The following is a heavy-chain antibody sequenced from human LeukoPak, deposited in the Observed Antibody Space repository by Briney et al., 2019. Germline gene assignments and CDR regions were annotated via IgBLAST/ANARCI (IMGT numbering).Heavy chain of an antibody. D-gene: IGHD5-24*01. V-gene: IGHV4-59*01. CDR3: ARARDGGPYDAFDI. CDR1: GGSISSYY. CDR2: IYYSGST. Sequence: PSETLSLTCTVSGGSISSYYWSWIGQPPGKGLEWIGYIYYSGSTNYNPSLKSRVTISVDTSKNQFSLKLSSVTAADTAVYYCARARDGGPYDAFDIWLQGTMVTVSS. J-gene: IGHJ3*02.